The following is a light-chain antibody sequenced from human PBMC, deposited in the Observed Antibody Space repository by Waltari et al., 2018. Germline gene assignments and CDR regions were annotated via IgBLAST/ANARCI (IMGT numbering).Light chain of an antibody. J-gene: IGKJ1*01. CDR1: PSVGTN. Sequence: IVMTQSRATVSVSRGERATLSCRASPSVGTNLAWFQQKPGQAPRLFIYDTSPRAPGLPVRLSDLGSATEFTLTLLRLQSVDFALYSCQQFNEWPRTLGQGPKV. CDR3: QQFNEWPRT. CDR2: DTS. V-gene: IGKV3-15*01.